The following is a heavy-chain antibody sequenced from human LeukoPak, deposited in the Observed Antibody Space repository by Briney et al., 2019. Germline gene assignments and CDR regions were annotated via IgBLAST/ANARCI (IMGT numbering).Heavy chain of an antibody. V-gene: IGHV4-34*01. D-gene: IGHD4-17*01. J-gene: IGHJ4*02. CDR1: GESFSGYY. CDR3: ATIRNDYGDYVSY. CDR2: INHSGST. Sequence: SETLSLTCAVYGESFSGYYWTWIRQPPGQGLEWIGDINHSGSTNYNPSLKSRVTISVDTSKNQFSLKLSSVTAADTAVYYCATIRNDYGDYVSYWGQGTLVTVSS.